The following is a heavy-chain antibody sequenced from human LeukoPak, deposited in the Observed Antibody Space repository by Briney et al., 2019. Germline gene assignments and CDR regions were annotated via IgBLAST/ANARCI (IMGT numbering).Heavy chain of an antibody. CDR3: ARKQWTDAFDI. D-gene: IGHD6-19*01. Sequence: GESLKISCKGSGYRFTNYWIGWVRQMPGKGLEWMGIIYPGDSDTRYSPSFQGQVTISADKSISTAYLQWSSLKASDTAMYYCARKQWTDAFDIWGQGTMVTVSS. J-gene: IGHJ3*02. CDR2: IYPGDSDT. V-gene: IGHV5-51*01. CDR1: GYRFTNYW.